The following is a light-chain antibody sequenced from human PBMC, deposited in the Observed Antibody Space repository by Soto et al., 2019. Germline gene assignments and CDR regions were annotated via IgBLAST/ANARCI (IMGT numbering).Light chain of an antibody. V-gene: IGLV2-23*01. Sequence: QSALTQPASVSGSPGQSITISCTGTSSDVGSYNLVSWYQQQPGKAPKLMIYEGSKRPSGVSNRFSGSKSGNTASLTSSGLQAEDEADYYCCSYAGVVFGGGTKLTVL. CDR1: SSDVGSYNL. CDR2: EGS. J-gene: IGLJ2*01. CDR3: CSYAGVV.